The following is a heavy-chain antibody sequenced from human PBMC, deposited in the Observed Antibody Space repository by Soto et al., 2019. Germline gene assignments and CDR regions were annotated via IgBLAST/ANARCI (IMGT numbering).Heavy chain of an antibody. CDR3: ARVSYSSSWFLDYYYGMDV. Sequence: PSQTLSLTCVISGDSVSSNSAAWNWIRQSPSRGLEWLGRTYYRSKWYNDYAVSVKSRITINPDTSKNQFSLQLNSVTPEDTAVYYCARVSYSSSWFLDYYYGMDVWGQGTTVTVSS. CDR1: GDSVSSNSAA. D-gene: IGHD6-13*01. J-gene: IGHJ6*02. CDR2: TYYRSKWYN. V-gene: IGHV6-1*01.